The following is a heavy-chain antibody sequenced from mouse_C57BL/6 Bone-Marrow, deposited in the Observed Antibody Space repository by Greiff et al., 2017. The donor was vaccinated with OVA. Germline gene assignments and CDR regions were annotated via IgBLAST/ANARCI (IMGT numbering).Heavy chain of an antibody. CDR3: GYYGGGYFDV. V-gene: IGHV1-26*01. D-gene: IGHD1-2*01. Sequence: EVQLQQSGPELVKPGASVKISCKASGYTFTDYYMNWVKQSHGKSLEWIGDINPNNGGTSYNQKFKGKATLTVDKSSSTAYMELRSLTSEDSAVYYCGYYGGGYFDVWGTGTTVTVSS. J-gene: IGHJ1*03. CDR2: INPNNGGT. CDR1: GYTFTDYY.